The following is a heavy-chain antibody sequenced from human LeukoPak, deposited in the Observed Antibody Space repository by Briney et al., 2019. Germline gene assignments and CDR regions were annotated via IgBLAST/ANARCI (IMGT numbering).Heavy chain of an antibody. CDR3: ARGRDYYDSYDAFDI. D-gene: IGHD3-22*01. J-gene: IGHJ3*02. CDR2: MNPNSGNT. V-gene: IGHV1-8*01. CDR1: GYTFISYG. Sequence: ASVKVSCEASGYTFISYGINWVRQATGQGLEWMGWMNPNSGNTGYAQKFQGRVTITRNTSISTAYMELSSLRSEDTAVYYCARGRDYYDSYDAFDIWGQGTMVTVSS.